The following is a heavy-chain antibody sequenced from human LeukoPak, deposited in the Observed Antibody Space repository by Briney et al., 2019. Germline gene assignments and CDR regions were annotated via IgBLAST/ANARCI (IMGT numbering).Heavy chain of an antibody. D-gene: IGHD1-1*01. J-gene: IGHJ3*02. CDR2: IYDSGST. CDR1: GGSIRSSYYY. CDR3: ASSTGDAFDI. Sequence: SETLSLTCTVSGGSIRSSYYYWGWIRQPPGKGLEWIGSIYDSGSTYYNPSLKSRVTISVDTSKNQFSLKLSSVTAADTAVYYCASSTGDAFDIWGQGTMVTVSS. V-gene: IGHV4-39*07.